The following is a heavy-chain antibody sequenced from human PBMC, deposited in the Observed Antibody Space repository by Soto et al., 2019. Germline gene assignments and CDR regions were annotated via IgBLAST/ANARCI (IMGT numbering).Heavy chain of an antibody. CDR1: GFTFSSYG. Sequence: QVQLVESGGGVVQPGRSLILSCAASGFTFSSYGTHWVRQAPGKGLEWVAVISFDGINKYYADSVKGRFTISRDNSKNTLYFQMDRLRAEDTAVYYCGKAREQQLVRIGMDVWGQGTTVTVCS. D-gene: IGHD6-13*01. V-gene: IGHV3-30*18. CDR3: GKAREQQLVRIGMDV. J-gene: IGHJ6*02. CDR2: ISFDGINK.